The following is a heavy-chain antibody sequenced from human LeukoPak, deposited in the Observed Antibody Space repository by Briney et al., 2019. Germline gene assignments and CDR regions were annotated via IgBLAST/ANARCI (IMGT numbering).Heavy chain of an antibody. V-gene: IGHV3-23*01. CDR3: AKDRRYYDSSGYPGLYGMDV. Sequence: GGSLRLSCVASGFTFSSYAMSWVRQAPGKGLEWVSAISGSGGSTYYADSVKGRFTISRDNSKNTLYLQMNSLRAEDTAVYYCAKDRRYYDSSGYPGLYGMDVWGQGTTVTVSS. D-gene: IGHD3-22*01. CDR2: ISGSGGST. J-gene: IGHJ6*02. CDR1: GFTFSSYA.